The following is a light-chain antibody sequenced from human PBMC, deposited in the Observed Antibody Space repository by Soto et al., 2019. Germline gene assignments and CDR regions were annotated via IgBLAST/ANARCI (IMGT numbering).Light chain of an antibody. J-gene: IGKJ1*01. CDR1: QSISSW. V-gene: IGKV1-5*01. Sequence: DIQMTQSPSTLSASVGDRVTITCRASQSISSWVAWYQQKPGKAPKLLIYDASSLESGVPSRVSGSGSGTEFTLTISSLQPDDFATYYCQQYNTFWPFGPRSKAAIK. CDR2: DAS. CDR3: QQYNTFWP.